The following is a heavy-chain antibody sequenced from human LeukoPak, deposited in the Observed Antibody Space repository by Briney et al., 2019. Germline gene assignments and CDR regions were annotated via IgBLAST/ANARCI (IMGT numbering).Heavy chain of an antibody. D-gene: IGHD6-6*01. V-gene: IGHV1-46*01. J-gene: IGHJ4*02. CDR3: ARDSSVPGY. CDR2: INPNGGRT. Sequence: ASVKVSCKASENTFTNYYMHWVRQAPGQGLEWLGLINPNGGRTAYAQNFQGRVTMTRDTSTTTLYLDLSSLRSDDTAVYYCARDSSVPGYWGQGTLVTVSS. CDR1: ENTFTNYY.